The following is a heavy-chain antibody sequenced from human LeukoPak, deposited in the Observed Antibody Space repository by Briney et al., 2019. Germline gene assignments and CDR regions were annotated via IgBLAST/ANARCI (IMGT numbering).Heavy chain of an antibody. D-gene: IGHD1-26*01. CDR1: GFTFSSYS. J-gene: IGHJ5*02. CDR2: ISTSSSTI. V-gene: IGHV3-48*01. Sequence: GGSLRLSCAASGFTFSSYSMNWVRQAPGKGLEWVSYISTSSSTIYYADSVKGRFTISRDNAKNSLYLQMNYLRAEDTAVYYCARGGDYSGWFDPWGRGALVTVSS. CDR3: ARGGDYSGWFDP.